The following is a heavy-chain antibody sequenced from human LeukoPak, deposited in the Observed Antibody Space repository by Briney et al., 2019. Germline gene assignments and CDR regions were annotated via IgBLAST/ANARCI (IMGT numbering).Heavy chain of an antibody. D-gene: IGHD4-23*01. J-gene: IGHJ3*02. CDR1: GGSISSGSYY. CDR3: ARDPPQTTVVTGDAFDI. Sequence: SQTLPLTCTVSGGSISSGSYYWSWIRQPAGKGLEWIGRIYTSGSTNYNPSLKSRVTISVDTSKNQFSLKLSSVTAADTAVYYCARDPPQTTVVTGDAFDIWGQGTMVTVSS. CDR2: IYTSGST. V-gene: IGHV4-61*02.